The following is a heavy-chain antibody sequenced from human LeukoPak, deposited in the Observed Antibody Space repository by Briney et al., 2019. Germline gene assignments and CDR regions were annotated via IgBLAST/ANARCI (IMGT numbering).Heavy chain of an antibody. Sequence: PSETLSLTCTVSGGSISNYYWSWIRQPPGKGLEWIGYIYYSGSTNYNPSLKSRVTISVDTSKNQFSLKLSSVTAADTAVYYCAASYDYVWGSYRPFDYWGQGTLVTVSS. V-gene: IGHV4-59*01. CDR3: AASYDYVWGSYRPFDY. CDR1: GGSISNYY. D-gene: IGHD3-16*02. J-gene: IGHJ4*02. CDR2: IYYSGST.